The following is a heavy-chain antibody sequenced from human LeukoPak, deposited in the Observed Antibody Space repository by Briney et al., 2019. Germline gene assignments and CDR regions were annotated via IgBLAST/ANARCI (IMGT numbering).Heavy chain of an antibody. J-gene: IGHJ3*02. CDR3: ARWSPDYYDSSLDAFDI. Sequence: GESLKLSCKGSGYSFTSFWIAWVRQMPGKGLEWMGIIYPGDSDTRYSPSFQGQVTISADKSISTAYLQWSSLKASDTAMYYCARWSPDYYDSSLDAFDIWGQGTMVTVSS. V-gene: IGHV5-51*01. CDR1: GYSFTSFW. CDR2: IYPGDSDT. D-gene: IGHD3-22*01.